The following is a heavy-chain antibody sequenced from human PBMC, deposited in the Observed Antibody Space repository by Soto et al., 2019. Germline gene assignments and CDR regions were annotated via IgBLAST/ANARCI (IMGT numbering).Heavy chain of an antibody. CDR2: VYPSGST. Sequence: TLSLTCAVSGGSISSSNWWRWVRQPPGKGLEWIGEVYPSGSTNYNPSLKSRVTISLDKSKNQFSLKLSSVTAADTAVYYCARDGDYSTFDYWGQVTLVTVS. CDR3: ARDGDYSTFDY. D-gene: IGHD2-15*01. J-gene: IGHJ4*02. V-gene: IGHV4-4*02. CDR1: GGSISSSNW.